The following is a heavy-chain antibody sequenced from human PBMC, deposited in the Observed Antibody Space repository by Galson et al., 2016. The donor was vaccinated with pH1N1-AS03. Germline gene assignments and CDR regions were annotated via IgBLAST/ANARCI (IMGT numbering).Heavy chain of an antibody. Sequence: CAISGDSVSSNSAAWNWIRLSPSRGLEWLGRTYYRSRWKNDYAVSVKSRIIINPDTSKDQFSLQLNSVTPEDTAIYYCAGMQLGALHFWGRRTLVTVSS. J-gene: IGHJ4*02. D-gene: IGHD1-1*01. V-gene: IGHV6-1*01. CDR1: GDSVSSNSAA. CDR2: TYYRSRWKN. CDR3: AGMQLGALHF.